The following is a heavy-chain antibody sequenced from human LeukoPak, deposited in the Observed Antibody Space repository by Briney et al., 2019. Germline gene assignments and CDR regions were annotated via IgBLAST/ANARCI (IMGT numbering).Heavy chain of an antibody. D-gene: IGHD3-10*01. Sequence: ASVKVSCKASGYTFTSYYMHWVRQAPGQGLEWMGIINPSGGSTSYAQKFQGRVTMTRDMSTSTVYMELSSLRSEDTAVYYCARPSQWSYYKTYAFDIWGQGTMVTVSS. J-gene: IGHJ3*02. CDR2: INPSGGST. CDR3: ARPSQWSYYKTYAFDI. CDR1: GYTFTSYY. V-gene: IGHV1-46*01.